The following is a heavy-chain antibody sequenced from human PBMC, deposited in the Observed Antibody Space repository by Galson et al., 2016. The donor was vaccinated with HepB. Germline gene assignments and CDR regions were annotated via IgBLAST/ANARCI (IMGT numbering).Heavy chain of an antibody. CDR2: ISYDGSRK. CDR3: ARVMYDLRDYYHYYGMDV. J-gene: IGHJ6*02. CDR1: GFTFSSDW. D-gene: IGHD3-3*01. V-gene: IGHV3-30*03. Sequence: SLRLSCAASGFTFSSDWMSWVRQAPGKGLEWVAVISYDGSRKDYADSVKGRFTISRDNSKSTLNLQMNSLRPEDSAVYYCARVMYDLRDYYHYYGMDVWGQGTTVTVSS.